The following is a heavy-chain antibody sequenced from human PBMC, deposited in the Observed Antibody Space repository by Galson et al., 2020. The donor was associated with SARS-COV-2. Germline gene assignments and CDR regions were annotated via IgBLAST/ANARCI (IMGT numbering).Heavy chain of an antibody. J-gene: IGHJ3*02. CDR1: GYTFTTYL. V-gene: IGHV1-2*02. Sequence: GESLKISCKASGYTFTTYLIHWVQQAPGQGLEWMGWINPNNGATSSAQKFQGRVTITRDRSVNTAYMEMTRLTSDDTAVYFCARGLHYYDKSDPDIWGQGTKVTVSS. CDR2: INPNNGAT. CDR3: ARGLHYYDKSDPDI. D-gene: IGHD3-22*01.